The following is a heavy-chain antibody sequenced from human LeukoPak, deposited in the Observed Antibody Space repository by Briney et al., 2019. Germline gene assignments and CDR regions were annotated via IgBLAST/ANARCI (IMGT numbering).Heavy chain of an antibody. J-gene: IGHJ6*03. Sequence: SETLSLTCTVSGGSIGTYYWSWIRQSPGKGLEWIGYIYVTGSTRYNPYLQSRVTISVDTSRNQFFLKMSSVTAADTAVYYCARNIGGGIEDMDVWGKGTKVTVSS. CDR3: ARNIGGGIEDMDV. CDR2: IYVTGST. CDR1: GGSIGTYY. D-gene: IGHD3-16*02. V-gene: IGHV4-4*09.